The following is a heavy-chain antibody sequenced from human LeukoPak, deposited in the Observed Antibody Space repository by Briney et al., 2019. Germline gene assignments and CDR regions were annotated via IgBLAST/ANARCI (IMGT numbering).Heavy chain of an antibody. CDR1: GCSISSYY. CDR3: ARAGGYNDFDS. Sequence: SESLSLTCTVSGCSISSYYLSWIRQPPGKGLEWVGYIYYSGSTNYNPSLKSRVTISVDTSKNQFSPKLSSVTAADTAVYYCARAGGYNDFDSWGQGTLVTVSS. J-gene: IGHJ4*02. V-gene: IGHV4-59*01. D-gene: IGHD5-24*01. CDR2: IYYSGST.